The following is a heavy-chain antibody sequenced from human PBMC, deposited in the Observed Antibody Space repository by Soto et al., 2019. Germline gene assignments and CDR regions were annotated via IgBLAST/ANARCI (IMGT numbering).Heavy chain of an antibody. CDR3: ASMPVYGDYVGTAFDI. CDR2: VSSSGSTI. CDR1: GFTFSDYY. Sequence: QVQLVESGGGLVKPGGSLRLSCAASGFTFSDYYMSWNRQAPGKALEWVSYVSSSGSTIYYADSVMSRFTISRDNAKHSLYLQMNSLRAEDTAVYYCASMPVYGDYVGTAFDIWGQGTMVTVSA. J-gene: IGHJ3*02. D-gene: IGHD4-17*01. V-gene: IGHV3-11*01.